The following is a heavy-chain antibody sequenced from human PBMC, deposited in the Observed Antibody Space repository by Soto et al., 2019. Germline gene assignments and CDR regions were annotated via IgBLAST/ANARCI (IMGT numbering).Heavy chain of an antibody. CDR1: GYTFTSYA. J-gene: IGHJ3*02. V-gene: IGHV1-3*01. CDR3: AREVQRSPIAVAGTHWASRRYDAFDI. D-gene: IGHD6-19*01. Sequence: ASVKVSCKASGYTFTSYAMHWVRQAPGQRLEWMGWINAGNGNTKYSQKFQGRVTITRDTSASTAYMELSSLRSEDTAVYYCAREVQRSPIAVAGTHWASRRYDAFDIWGQGTMVTVSS. CDR2: INAGNGNT.